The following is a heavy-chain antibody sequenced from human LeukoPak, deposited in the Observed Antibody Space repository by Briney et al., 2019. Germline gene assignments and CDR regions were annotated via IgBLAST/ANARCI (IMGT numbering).Heavy chain of an antibody. CDR3: ASPSSYYYGSGSYPRTDV. CDR1: GGSISSYY. D-gene: IGHD3-10*01. V-gene: IGHV4-4*07. CDR2: IYTSGST. J-gene: IGHJ6*02. Sequence: PSETLSLTCTVSGGSISSYYWSWIRQPAWKGLEWIGRIYTSGSTNYNPSLKSRVTISVDTSKNQFSLKLSSVTAADTAVYYCASPSSYYYGSGSYPRTDVWGQGTTVTVSS.